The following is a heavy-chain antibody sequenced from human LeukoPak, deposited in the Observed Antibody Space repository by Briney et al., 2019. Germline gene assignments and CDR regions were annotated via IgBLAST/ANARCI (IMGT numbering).Heavy chain of an antibody. CDR1: GFIFSNYG. J-gene: IGHJ4*02. CDR3: AKGRSGSYLTLDY. Sequence: GTSLRLSCAASGFIFSNYGMHWVRQGPGKGLEWVAFIRYDGSNKYYADSVKGRFTISRDNSKNTLYLQMNSLRAEDTAVYYCAKGRSGSYLTLDYWGQGTLVTVSS. D-gene: IGHD1-26*01. V-gene: IGHV3-30*02. CDR2: IRYDGSNK.